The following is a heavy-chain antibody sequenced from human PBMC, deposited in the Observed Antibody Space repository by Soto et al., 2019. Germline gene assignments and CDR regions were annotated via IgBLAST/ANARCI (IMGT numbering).Heavy chain of an antibody. V-gene: IGHV3-30*18. J-gene: IGHJ6*02. CDR3: AKDLGGLDTGNYGMDV. Sequence: QVQLVESGGGVVQPGMSLRLSCAASGVTFTNYAMHWVRQAPGKGLEWVADISYHGTEKGYADSVKGRFTLSRDNSKNPLYVQMTGLRTEDTAVYYGAKDLGGLDTGNYGMDVWGQGAKVIVSS. D-gene: IGHD5-18*01. CDR1: GVTFTNYA. CDR2: ISYHGTEK.